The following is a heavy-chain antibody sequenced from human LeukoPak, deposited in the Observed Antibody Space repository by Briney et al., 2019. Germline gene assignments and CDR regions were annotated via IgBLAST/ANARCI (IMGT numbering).Heavy chain of an antibody. Sequence: GGSLRLSCAASGFTFSNAWMSWVRQAPGKGLEWVSYISSSSSTIYYADSVKGRFTISRDNAKNSLYLQMNSLRAEDTAVYYCARDHVDTAMVYFYWGQGTLVTVSS. CDR1: GFTFSNAW. J-gene: IGHJ4*02. CDR3: ARDHVDTAMVYFY. V-gene: IGHV3-48*01. CDR2: ISSSSSTI. D-gene: IGHD5-18*01.